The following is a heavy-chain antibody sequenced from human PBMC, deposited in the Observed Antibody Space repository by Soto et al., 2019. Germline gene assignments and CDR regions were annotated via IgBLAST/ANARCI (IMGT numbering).Heavy chain of an antibody. V-gene: IGHV6-1*01. CDR2: TYYRSKWHN. Sequence: QTLSLTCAISGDSVSSNSAAWNLIRQSPSRGLEWLGRTYYRSKWHNDYAVSVKSRITINPDTSKNQFSLQLNSVTPEDTAVYYCARLAPGGSGGGGDYWGQGTLVTVSS. CDR1: GDSVSSNSAA. J-gene: IGHJ4*02. D-gene: IGHD6-19*01. CDR3: ARLAPGGSGGGGDY.